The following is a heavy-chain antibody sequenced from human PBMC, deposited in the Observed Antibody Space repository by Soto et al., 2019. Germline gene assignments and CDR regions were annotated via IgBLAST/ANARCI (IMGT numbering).Heavy chain of an antibody. CDR2: ISKVGSHS. J-gene: IGHJ1*01. Sequence: QVQLVESGGGVVQPGRSLRLSCAASGFNFRTYGIHWVRQAPGKGLEWVALISKVGSHSYYAHSVKGRFTTSRDNSQNKAFLQVNSLRADDTAVYFCARGTDYADLGNAEYFHPWGQGTLVTVSS. D-gene: IGHD4-17*01. CDR1: GFNFRTYG. V-gene: IGHV3-30*03. CDR3: ARGTDYADLGNAEYFHP.